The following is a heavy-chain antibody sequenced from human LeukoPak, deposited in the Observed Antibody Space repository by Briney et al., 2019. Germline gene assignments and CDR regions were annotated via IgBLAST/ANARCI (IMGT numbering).Heavy chain of an antibody. J-gene: IGHJ3*02. CDR3: ARGRLGWYVDAFDI. V-gene: IGHV4-59*01. CDR1: GGSISSYY. Sequence: SETLSLTCTVSGGSISSYYWSWIRQPPGKGLEWIGYIYYSGSTNYNPSLKSRVTITVDTSKNQFSMKLSSVTAADNAVYYCARGRLGWYVDAFDIWGQGTMVTVSS. CDR2: IYYSGST. D-gene: IGHD6-19*01.